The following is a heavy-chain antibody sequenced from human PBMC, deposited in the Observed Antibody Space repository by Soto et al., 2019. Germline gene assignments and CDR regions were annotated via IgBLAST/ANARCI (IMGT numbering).Heavy chain of an antibody. CDR2: MNPNSGNT. J-gene: IGHJ3*02. Sequence: ASVKVSCKASGYTFTSYDINWVRQATRQGLEWMGWMNPNSGNTGYAQKFQGRVTMTRNTSISTAYMELSSLRSEDTAVYYCARVVPGIRPNDAFDIWGQGTMVTVSS. CDR3: ARVVPGIRPNDAFDI. D-gene: IGHD1-20*01. CDR1: GYTFTSYD. V-gene: IGHV1-8*01.